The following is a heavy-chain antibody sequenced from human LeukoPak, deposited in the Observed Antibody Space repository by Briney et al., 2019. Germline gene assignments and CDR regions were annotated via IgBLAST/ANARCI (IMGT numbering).Heavy chain of an antibody. J-gene: IGHJ4*02. CDR3: ARDDRGRRGYSYGYEVDY. Sequence: SVKLSCKASGGTFSSYAISWVRQAPGQGLEWMGRIIPILGIANYAQKFQGRVTITADKSTSTAYMELSSLRSEDTAVYYCARDDRGRRGYSYGYEVDYWGQGTLVTVSS. V-gene: IGHV1-69*04. CDR2: IIPILGIA. CDR1: GGTFSSYA. D-gene: IGHD5-18*01.